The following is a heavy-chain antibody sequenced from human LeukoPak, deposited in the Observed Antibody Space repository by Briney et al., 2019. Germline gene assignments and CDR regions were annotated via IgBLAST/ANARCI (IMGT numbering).Heavy chain of an antibody. Sequence: GGSLRLSCAASGFTFSSYGMHWVRQAPGKGLEWVAILWYDGSNTYYADSVKGRFTISRDNSKNTVYVQMNNLRAEDTAVYYCARARYSNYAGGFDYWGQGTLVSVSS. CDR1: GFTFSSYG. CDR2: LWYDGSNT. D-gene: IGHD4-11*01. V-gene: IGHV3-33*01. CDR3: ARARYSNYAGGFDY. J-gene: IGHJ4*02.